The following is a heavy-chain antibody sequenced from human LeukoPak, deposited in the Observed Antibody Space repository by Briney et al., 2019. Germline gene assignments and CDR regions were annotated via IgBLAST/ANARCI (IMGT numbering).Heavy chain of an antibody. CDR2: ISRSGDDT. J-gene: IGHJ5*02. CDR3: AHTRVGRTTYSALHL. V-gene: IGHV3-23*01. CDR1: GFTFSSYA. D-gene: IGHD1-26*01. Sequence: GGSLRLSCAASGFTFSSYAMSWVRQAPGKGLEWVSVISRSGDDTYHADSVQGRFTISRDNSKNTLYLQMHSLRAEDTAIYYCAHTRVGRTTYSALHLWGQGTLVTVSS.